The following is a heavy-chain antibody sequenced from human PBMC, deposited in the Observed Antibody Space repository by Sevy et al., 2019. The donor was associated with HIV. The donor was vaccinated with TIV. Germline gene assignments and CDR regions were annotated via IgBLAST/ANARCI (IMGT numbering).Heavy chain of an antibody. CDR2: MSFDGSIQ. Sequence: GGSLRLSCSASGINFRNSIFHWVRQAPGKGLEWVALMSFDGSIQYFGDSEMGRLTISRDDSKNTFYLQVNSLRVEDTAVYYCAREGETSGHAGAFDIWGQETMVTVSS. D-gene: IGHD1-26*01. J-gene: IGHJ3*02. V-gene: IGHV3-30*04. CDR1: GINFRNSI. CDR3: AREGETSGHAGAFDI.